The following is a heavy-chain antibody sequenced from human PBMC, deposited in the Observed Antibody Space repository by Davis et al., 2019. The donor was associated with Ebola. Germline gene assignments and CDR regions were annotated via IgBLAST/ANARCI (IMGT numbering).Heavy chain of an antibody. CDR1: GGTLSNYA. V-gene: IGHV1-69*13. CDR2: IIPIFGTA. Sequence: SVKVSCKASGGTLSNYAISWVRQAPGQGLEWMGGIIPIFGTANYAQKFQGRVTITADESTSTAYMELSSLRSEDTAVYYCARAGVRPLRPDELRYYYYGMDVWGQGTTVTVSS. J-gene: IGHJ6*02. D-gene: IGHD1-14*01. CDR3: ARAGVRPLRPDELRYYYYGMDV.